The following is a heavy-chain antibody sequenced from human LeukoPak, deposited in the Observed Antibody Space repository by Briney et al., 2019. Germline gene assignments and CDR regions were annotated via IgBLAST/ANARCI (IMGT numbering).Heavy chain of an antibody. V-gene: IGHV3-64D*06. D-gene: IGHD3-22*01. CDR3: VKGVIVSGSYYFDY. J-gene: IGHJ4*02. Sequence: PGGSLRLSCSASGFTFTTYAMHWVRQAPEKGLEHVSVISDNGGITHYADSVKGRFTISRDNSKNTLYLQMSSLRAEDMAVYYCVKGVIVSGSYYFDYWGQGTLVTVSS. CDR2: ISDNGGIT. CDR1: GFTFTTYA.